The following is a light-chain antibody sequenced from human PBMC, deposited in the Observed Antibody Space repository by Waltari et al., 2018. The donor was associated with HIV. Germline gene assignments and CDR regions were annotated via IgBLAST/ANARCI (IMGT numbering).Light chain of an antibody. CDR3: KSFDTSLLDFDV. V-gene: IGLV1-40*01. J-gene: IGLJ1*01. CDR1: DSNIGADHD. CDR2: GDK. Sequence: QSVLTQPPSVSGSPGQRVTISCSGSDSNIGADHDVHWYQQLPGTTPKILIYGDKLRPSGVPERFADSKSGASAFLAITGLQLEDEADYFCKSFDTSLLDFDVFGTGTKVNVL.